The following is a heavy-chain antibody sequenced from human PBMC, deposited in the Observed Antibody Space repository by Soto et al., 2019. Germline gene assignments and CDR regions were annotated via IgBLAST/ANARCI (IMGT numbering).Heavy chain of an antibody. Sequence: PSETQSLTCTVSGDSVTSGSHYWSWIRQPPGKGLEYIGYIFYSENTSYHPSLKSRVTISVDTSKNQFSLKLSSVTAADTALYYCARHTLTVHYFDYWGQGTLVTVSS. V-gene: IGHV4-61*01. D-gene: IGHD2-15*01. CDR1: GDSVTSGSHY. J-gene: IGHJ4*02. CDR2: IFYSENT. CDR3: ARHTLTVHYFDY.